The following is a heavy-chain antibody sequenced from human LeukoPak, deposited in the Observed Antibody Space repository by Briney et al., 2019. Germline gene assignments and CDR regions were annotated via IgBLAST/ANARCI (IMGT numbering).Heavy chain of an antibody. Sequence: GGSLRLSCAASGFTFSSYWMSWVRQAPGKGLEWVANIKQDGSEKYYVDSVKGRFTISRDNAKNSLYLQMNSLRAEDTAVYYCAKLGGTMVRGVRRYFDYWGQGTLVTVSS. D-gene: IGHD3-10*01. CDR2: IKQDGSEK. J-gene: IGHJ4*02. CDR1: GFTFSSYW. V-gene: IGHV3-7*03. CDR3: AKLGGTMVRGVRRYFDY.